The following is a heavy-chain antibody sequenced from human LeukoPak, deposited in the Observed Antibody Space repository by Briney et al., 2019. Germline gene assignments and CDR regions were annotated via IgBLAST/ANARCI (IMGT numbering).Heavy chain of an antibody. Sequence: SVKVSCKASGGTFSSYTISWVRQAPGQGLEWMGRIIPILGIANYAQKFQGRVTITADKSTSTAYMELSSLRSEDTAVYYCARDVRRGDYNSSSVPGYWGQGTLVTVSS. CDR2: IIPILGIA. CDR1: GGTFSSYT. CDR3: ARDVRRGDYNSSSVPGY. D-gene: IGHD6-6*01. J-gene: IGHJ4*02. V-gene: IGHV1-69*04.